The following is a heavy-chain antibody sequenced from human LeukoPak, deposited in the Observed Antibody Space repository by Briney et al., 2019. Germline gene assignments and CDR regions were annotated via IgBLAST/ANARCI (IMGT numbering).Heavy chain of an antibody. CDR1: GGSISSSSYY. J-gene: IGHJ4*02. V-gene: IGHV4-39*01. CDR2: IYYSGST. D-gene: IGHD6-13*01. CDR3: ATIERRIAAAGPIDY. Sequence: SETLSLTCTVSGGSISSSSYYWGWIRQPPGEGLEWIGSIYYSGSTYYNPSLKSRVTISVDTSKNQFSLKLSSVTAADTAVYYCATIERRIAAAGPIDYWGQGTLVTVSS.